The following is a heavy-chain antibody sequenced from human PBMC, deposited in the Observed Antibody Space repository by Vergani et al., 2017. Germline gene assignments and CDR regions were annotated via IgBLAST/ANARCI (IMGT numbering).Heavy chain of an antibody. J-gene: IGHJ4*02. D-gene: IGHD3-9*01. CDR2: IYYSGST. CDR1: GGSISSGDYY. CDR3: ARMSTYYDILTGYWPPYYFDY. V-gene: IGHV4-30-4*01. Sequence: QVQLQESGPGLVKPSQTLSLTCTVSGGSISSGDYYWSWIRQPPGKGLEWIGYIYYSGSTYYNPSLKSRVTISVDTSKNQFSLKLSSVTAADTAVYYCARMSTYYDILTGYWPPYYFDYWGQGTLVTVSS.